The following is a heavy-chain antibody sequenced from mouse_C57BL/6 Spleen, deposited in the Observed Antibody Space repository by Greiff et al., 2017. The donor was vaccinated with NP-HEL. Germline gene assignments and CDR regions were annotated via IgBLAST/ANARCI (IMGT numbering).Heavy chain of an antibody. CDR3: ARSYYYGSSDWYFDV. V-gene: IGHV1-80*01. J-gene: IGHJ1*03. CDR1: GYAFSSYW. CDR2: IYPGDGDT. Sequence: LQQSGASVKISCKASGYAFSSYWMNWVKQRPGKGLEWIGQIYPGDGDTNYNGKFKGKATLTADKSSSTAYMQLSSLTSEDSAVYFCARSYYYGSSDWYFDVWGTGTTVTVSS. D-gene: IGHD1-1*01.